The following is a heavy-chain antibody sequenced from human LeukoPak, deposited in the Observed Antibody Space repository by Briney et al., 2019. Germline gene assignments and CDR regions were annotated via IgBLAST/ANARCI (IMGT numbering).Heavy chain of an antibody. Sequence: GASVKVSCKASGYTFTSYYMHWVRQAPGQGLEWMGWISAYNGNTNYAQKLQGRVTMTTDTSTSTAYMELRSLRSDDTAVYYCARGLPSRRRGWYIANWFDPWGQGTLVTVSS. V-gene: IGHV1-18*04. D-gene: IGHD6-19*01. CDR2: ISAYNGNT. J-gene: IGHJ5*02. CDR1: GYTFTSYY. CDR3: ARGLPSRRRGWYIANWFDP.